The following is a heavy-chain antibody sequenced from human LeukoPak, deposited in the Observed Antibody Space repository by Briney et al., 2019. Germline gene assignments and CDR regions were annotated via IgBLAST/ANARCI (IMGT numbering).Heavy chain of an antibody. CDR2: IYPGDSDT. Sequence: GESLKISCKGSGYSFTSYWIGWVRQMPGKGLEWMGIIYPGDSDTRYSPSLQGQVTISADKSISTAYLQWSSLKASDTAMYYCARHVRYYDSGGYGPPIPDYWGQGTLVTVSS. D-gene: IGHD3-22*01. CDR3: ARHVRYYDSGGYGPPIPDY. V-gene: IGHV5-51*01. CDR1: GYSFTSYW. J-gene: IGHJ4*02.